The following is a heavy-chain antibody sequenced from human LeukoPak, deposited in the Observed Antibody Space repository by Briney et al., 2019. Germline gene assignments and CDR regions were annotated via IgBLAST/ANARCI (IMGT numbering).Heavy chain of an antibody. CDR1: GGSININY. V-gene: IGHV4-59*01. D-gene: IGHD2/OR15-2a*01. Sequence: SETLSLTCTVSGGSININYWNWIRQPPGKGLEWIGFIYYSGSTSYDPSLKSRVTIALDTSKNQFSLKLGSVTAADTAVYYCARDISSLGYYYYMDVWGKGTTVTVSS. J-gene: IGHJ6*03. CDR3: ARDISSLGYYYYMDV. CDR2: IYYSGST.